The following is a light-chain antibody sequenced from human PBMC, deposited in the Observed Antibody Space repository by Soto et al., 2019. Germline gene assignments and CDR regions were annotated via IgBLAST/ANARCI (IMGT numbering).Light chain of an antibody. CDR3: QQYNNWLFT. J-gene: IGKJ3*01. Sequence: EIVMTQSPATLSVSPGERATLSCRASQSVSSNLAWYQQKPGQAPRLLIYGASTRATGIPARFSGSGSGTEFTLTISSLQSEDFAVYYCQQYNNWLFTFGPGTKMDIK. V-gene: IGKV3-15*01. CDR1: QSVSSN. CDR2: GAS.